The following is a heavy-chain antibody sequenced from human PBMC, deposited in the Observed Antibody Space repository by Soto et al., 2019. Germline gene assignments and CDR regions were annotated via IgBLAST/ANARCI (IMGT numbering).Heavy chain of an antibody. CDR2: IIPIFGTA. CDR1: GGTFSSYA. D-gene: IGHD2-21*02. V-gene: IGHV1-69*13. J-gene: IGHJ5*02. CDR3: ARDRAYCGGDCYLTPFDP. Sequence: SVKVSCKASGGTFSSYAISWVRQAPGQGLEWMGGIIPIFGTANYAQKFQGRVTITADESTSTAYMELSSLRSEDTAVYYCARDRAYCGGDCYLTPFDPWGQGTLVTVSS.